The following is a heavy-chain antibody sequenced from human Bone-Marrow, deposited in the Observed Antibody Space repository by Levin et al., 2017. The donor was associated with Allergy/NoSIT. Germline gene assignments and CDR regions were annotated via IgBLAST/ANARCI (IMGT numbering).Heavy chain of an antibody. V-gene: IGHV3-23*01. CDR2: IVGTGALT. D-gene: IGHD2-2*01. CDR3: AKISALGPADIF. CDR1: GFTFSTYG. J-gene: IGHJ4*02. Sequence: PGGSLRLSCVTSGFTFSTYGMSWVRQAPGKGLEWVSGIVGTGALTYYADSVKGRFTISRDNYANTLYLQMDTLRVEDTAIYYCAKISALGPADIFWGQGTLVTVS.